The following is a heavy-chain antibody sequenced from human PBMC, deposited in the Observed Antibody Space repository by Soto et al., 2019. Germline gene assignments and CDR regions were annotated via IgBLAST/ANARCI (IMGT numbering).Heavy chain of an antibody. J-gene: IGHJ4*02. V-gene: IGHV4-4*07. D-gene: IGHD6-19*01. Sequence: PSETLSLTCTVSGGSISSYYWSWIRQPAGKGLEWIGRTYTSGSTNYNPSLKSRVTMSVDTSKNQFSLKLSSVTAADTAVYYCARAPELGQWLGYFDYWGQGTLVTVSS. CDR2: TYTSGST. CDR3: ARAPELGQWLGYFDY. CDR1: GGSISSYY.